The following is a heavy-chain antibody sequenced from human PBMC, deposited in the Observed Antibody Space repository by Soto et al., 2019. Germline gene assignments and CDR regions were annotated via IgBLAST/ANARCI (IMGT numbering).Heavy chain of an antibody. D-gene: IGHD2-8*01. Sequence: QMQLVQSGPEVKKPGTSVKVSCKASGFTFTSSAVQWVRQARGQRLEWIGWIVVGSGNTNYAQKFQERVTITRDMSTSTAYMELSSLRVEDTAVYYCADGGYCTNGVCKNWFDPWGQGTLVTVSS. CDR2: IVVGSGNT. CDR1: GFTFTSSA. CDR3: ADGGYCTNGVCKNWFDP. J-gene: IGHJ5*02. V-gene: IGHV1-58*01.